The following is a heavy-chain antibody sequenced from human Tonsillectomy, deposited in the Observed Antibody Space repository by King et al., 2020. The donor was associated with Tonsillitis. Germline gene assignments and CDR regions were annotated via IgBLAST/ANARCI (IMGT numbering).Heavy chain of an antibody. J-gene: IGHJ3*02. Sequence: VQLVESGGGLVQPGGSLRLSCAASGFTFSSYEMNWVRQAPGKGLEWVSDLSSSCRTRYYADSVKGRFTISRDNAQNSLYLQMNSLRAEETAVYYCAREGIDYYDSSGYYRVDAFDIWGQGTMVTVSS. CDR1: GFTFSSYE. D-gene: IGHD3-22*01. V-gene: IGHV3-48*03. CDR3: AREGIDYYDSSGYYRVDAFDI. CDR2: LSSSCRTR.